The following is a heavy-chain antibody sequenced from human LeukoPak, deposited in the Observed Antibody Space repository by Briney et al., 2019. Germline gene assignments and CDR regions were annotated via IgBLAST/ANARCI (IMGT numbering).Heavy chain of an antibody. V-gene: IGHV1-69-2*01. CDR1: GYTFTDYY. J-gene: IGHJ4*02. CDR3: ATFLYRKLDY. Sequence: ASVKVSCKVSGYTFTDYYMHWVQPAPGKGLEWMGLVDPEDGETIYAEKFQGRVTITADTSTDTAYMELSSLRSEDTAVYYCATFLYRKLDYWGQGTLVTVSS. D-gene: IGHD2-2*02. CDR2: VDPEDGET.